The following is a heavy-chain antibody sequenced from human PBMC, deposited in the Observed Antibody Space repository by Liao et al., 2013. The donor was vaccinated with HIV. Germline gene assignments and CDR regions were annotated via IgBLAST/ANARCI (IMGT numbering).Heavy chain of an antibody. J-gene: IGHJ4*02. V-gene: IGHV4-59*12. CDR1: GGSISSDY. CDR3: ARNPRITIFGVVISPLGY. Sequence: QVQLQESGPGLVKPSETLSLTCNVSGGSISSDYWSWIRQSPGKGLEWIGYIYYSGSTNYNPSLKSRVTISVDTSKNQFSLKLSSVTAADTAVYYCARNPRITIFGVVISPLGYWGQGTLVTVSS. CDR2: IYYSGST. D-gene: IGHD3-3*01.